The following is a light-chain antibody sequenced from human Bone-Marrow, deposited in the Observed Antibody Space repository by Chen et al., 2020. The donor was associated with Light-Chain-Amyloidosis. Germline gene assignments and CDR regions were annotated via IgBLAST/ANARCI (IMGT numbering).Light chain of an antibody. V-gene: IGLV1-44*01. CDR3: APWDDRLHGWV. CDR2: DTN. Sequence: QSVLTQPPSASGTPGQRVTISCSGGRSNVGANGVNWYQQLPGAAPKLLIFDTNRRPSGVPDRFSGSKSGTSAPLAISDLQSDDEAHSYCAPWDDRLHGWVFGGGTRLTVL. J-gene: IGLJ3*02. CDR1: RSNVGANG.